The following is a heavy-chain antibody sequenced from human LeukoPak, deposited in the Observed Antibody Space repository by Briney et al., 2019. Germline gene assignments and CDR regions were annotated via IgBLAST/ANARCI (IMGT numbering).Heavy chain of an antibody. V-gene: IGHV4-59*01. J-gene: IGHJ1*01. CDR2: IYYSGST. D-gene: IGHD3-22*01. Sequence: SETLSLTCTVSGGSINNYYWSWIRQPPGKGLEYIGYIYYSGSTNYNPSLKSRVTISVDTSKNQFSLKLSSVTAADTAVYYCARWYYYDSSGYYRAEYFQHWGQGTLVTVSS. CDR3: ARWYYYDSSGYYRAEYFQH. CDR1: GGSINNYY.